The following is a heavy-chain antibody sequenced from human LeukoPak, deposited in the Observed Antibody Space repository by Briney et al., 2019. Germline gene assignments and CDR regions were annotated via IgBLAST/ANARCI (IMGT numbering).Heavy chain of an antibody. D-gene: IGHD1-26*01. V-gene: IGHV1-46*01. CDR3: ARDPGIVGATNHGWFDR. Sequence: ASVKVSCKASGYTFTSYYMHWVRQAPGQGLEWMGIINPSGGSTSYAQKFQGRVTMTRDMSTSTVYMELSSLRSEDTAVYYCARDPGIVGATNHGWFDRWGQATLVTVSS. CDR1: GYTFTSYY. CDR2: INPSGGST. J-gene: IGHJ5*02.